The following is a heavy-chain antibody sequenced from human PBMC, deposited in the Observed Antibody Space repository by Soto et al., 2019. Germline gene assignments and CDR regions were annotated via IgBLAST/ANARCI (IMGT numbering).Heavy chain of an antibody. CDR1: GYTFTSYD. D-gene: IGHD3-22*01. V-gene: IGHV1-8*01. CDR2: MNPNSGNT. J-gene: IGHJ4*02. CDR3: ARGVYDSIEGRLAPTDY. Sequence: GASVKVSCKASGYTFTSYDINWVRQATGQGLEWMGWMNPNSGNTGYAQKFQGRVTMTRNTSISTAYMELSSLRSEDTAVYYCARGVYDSIEGRLAPTDYWGQGTLVTVAS.